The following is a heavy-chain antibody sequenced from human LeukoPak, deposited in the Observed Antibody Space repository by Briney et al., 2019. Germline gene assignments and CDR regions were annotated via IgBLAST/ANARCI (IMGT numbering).Heavy chain of an antibody. CDR2: IYYSGST. D-gene: IGHD5-18*01. J-gene: IGHJ4*02. CDR1: GGSISSSSYY. Sequence: SETLSLTCTVSGGSISSSSYYWGWIRQPPGKGLEWIGSIYYSGSTNYNPSLKSRVTISVDTSKNQFSLKLSSVTAADTAVYYCARTAIGRFDYWGQGTLVTVSS. V-gene: IGHV4-39*07. CDR3: ARTAIGRFDY.